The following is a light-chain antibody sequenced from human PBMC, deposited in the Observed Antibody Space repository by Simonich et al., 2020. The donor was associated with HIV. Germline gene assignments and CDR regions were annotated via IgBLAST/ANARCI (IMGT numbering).Light chain of an antibody. CDR3: QSADSSGTYVV. J-gene: IGLJ2*01. CDR2: KDI. V-gene: IGLV3-25*03. CDR1: ALPKQY. Sequence: SYELTQPPSVSVSPGQTARITCSGDALPKQYAYWYQQKPGQAPVRVIYKDIERPSGIPERFSGSSSGTTVTVTISGVQAEDEADYYCQSADSSGTYVVFGGGTKLTVL.